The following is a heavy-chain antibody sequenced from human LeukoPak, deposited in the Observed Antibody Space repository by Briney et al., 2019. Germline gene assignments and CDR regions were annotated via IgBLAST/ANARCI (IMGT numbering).Heavy chain of an antibody. J-gene: IGHJ4*02. D-gene: IGHD3-22*01. CDR3: ARGRNYYDSSGYPLPLDY. CDR2: GYYSGST. Sequence: SETLSLTCTVSGGSISSYYWSWIRQPPGKGLEWIGYGYYSGSTNYNPSLKSRVTISVDTSKNQFSLKMSSVTAADTAVYYCARGRNYYDSSGYPLPLDYWGQGTLVTVSS. CDR1: GGSISSYY. V-gene: IGHV4-59*01.